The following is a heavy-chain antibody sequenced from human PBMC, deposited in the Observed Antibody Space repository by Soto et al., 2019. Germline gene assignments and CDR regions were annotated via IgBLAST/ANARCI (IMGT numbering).Heavy chain of an antibody. J-gene: IGHJ2*01. CDR1: GFSFSAYW. Sequence: EVQLVESGGGLVQPGGSLRLSCEASGFSFSAYWMSWVRQAPGKGLEWVANIKQDGSEQYYVDSVKGRFTISRNNAKNSLYLQMNSPRAEDTAVFYCARDFDVWGRGTLVTVSS. V-gene: IGHV3-7*01. CDR2: IKQDGSEQ. CDR3: ARDFDV.